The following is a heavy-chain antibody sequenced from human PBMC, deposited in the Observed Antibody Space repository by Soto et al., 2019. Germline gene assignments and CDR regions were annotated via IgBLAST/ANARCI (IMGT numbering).Heavy chain of an antibody. CDR2: ISGSGGST. D-gene: IGHD6-19*01. CDR3: ARRSSVWYFDY. Sequence: EVQLLESGGGLVQPGGSLRLSCAASGFTFSSYAISWVRQAPGKGLEWVSAISGSGGSTYYADSVKGRFTISRDNSKNTLYLQINSLRAEDAAVYCCARRSSVWYFDYWGQGILVTGSS. J-gene: IGHJ4*02. V-gene: IGHV3-23*01. CDR1: GFTFSSYA.